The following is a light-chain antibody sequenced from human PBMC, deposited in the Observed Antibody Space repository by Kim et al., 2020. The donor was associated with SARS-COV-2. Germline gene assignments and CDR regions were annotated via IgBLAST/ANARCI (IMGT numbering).Light chain of an antibody. Sequence: PGGTGTLPWPSGAGAVTSAYYPNWIQQKPGQAPRSLIYNTENKHSWTPARFSGSLLGGRAALTLSGVQPEDEADYYCLLFIGGVPLFGGGTQLTVL. CDR2: NTE. CDR3: LLFIGGVPL. CDR1: AGAVTSAYY. J-gene: IGLJ2*01. V-gene: IGLV7-43*01.